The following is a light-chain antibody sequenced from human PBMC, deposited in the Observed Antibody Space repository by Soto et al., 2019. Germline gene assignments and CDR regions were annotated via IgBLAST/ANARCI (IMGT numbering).Light chain of an antibody. J-gene: IGKJ2*01. CDR3: QQSYSTPYT. Sequence: DIQMTQSPSSLSASVVDRITITCRASQTISSYLNWYQQKPGKAPKVLIYAASNLQSGVPSRFSGSESGTDFTLTISSLQPEDFATYYCQQSYSTPYTFGQGTQGGYQ. CDR1: QTISSY. V-gene: IGKV1-39*01. CDR2: AAS.